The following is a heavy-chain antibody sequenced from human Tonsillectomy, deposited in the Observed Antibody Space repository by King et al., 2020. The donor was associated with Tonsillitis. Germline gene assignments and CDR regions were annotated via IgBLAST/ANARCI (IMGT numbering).Heavy chain of an antibody. V-gene: IGHV3-23*04. CDR2: ISGSGGST. J-gene: IGHJ4*02. CDR1: GFTFSSYA. D-gene: IGHD3-22*01. CDR3: AKIPDDGSGYYGDFDY. Sequence: VQLVESGGGLVQPGGSLRLSCAASGFTFSSYAMSWVRQAPGKGLEWVSAISGSGGSTYYADSVKGRFTISRDNSKNTLYLQMNSLRAEDTAVYYCAKIPDDGSGYYGDFDYWGQGTLVTVSS.